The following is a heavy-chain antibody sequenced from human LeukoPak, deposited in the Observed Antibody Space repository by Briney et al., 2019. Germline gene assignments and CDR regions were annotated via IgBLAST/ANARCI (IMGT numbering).Heavy chain of an antibody. CDR2: INSDGSSI. Sequence: PGGSLRLSCAASGFTFSSYWMHWVRQVPGKGLVWVSRINSDGSSIRYAVSVKDRFTIARDNARKTLYLQMNSLRAEDTAVYHCARSHYYDSSGQFYYYYGLDVWGQGTTVTVSS. D-gene: IGHD3-22*01. V-gene: IGHV3-74*01. CDR3: ARSHYYDSSGQFYYYYGLDV. CDR1: GFTFSSYW. J-gene: IGHJ6*02.